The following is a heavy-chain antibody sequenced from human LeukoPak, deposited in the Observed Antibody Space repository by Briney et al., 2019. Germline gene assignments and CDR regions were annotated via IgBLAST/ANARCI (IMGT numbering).Heavy chain of an antibody. V-gene: IGHV4-34*01. CDR1: GGSSSGYY. CDR3: ARVAGYLPTRWFDP. D-gene: IGHD6-25*01. Sequence: PSETLSLTCAVYGGSSSGYYWSWIRQPPGKGLEWIGEINYTGSTSYNPSLKSRVTISVDTSQNQFFLLLTSVTAADTAVYYCARVAGYLPTRWFDPWGQGTHVTVSS. J-gene: IGHJ5*02. CDR2: INYTGST.